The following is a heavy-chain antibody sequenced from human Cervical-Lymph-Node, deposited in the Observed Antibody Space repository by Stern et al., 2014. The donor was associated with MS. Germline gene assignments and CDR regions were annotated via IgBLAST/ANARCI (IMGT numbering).Heavy chain of an antibody. CDR1: GFTFDDHA. Sequence: EVQLVESGGGLVQPGTSLRLSCVVSGFTFDDHAMHWVRLAPGQGLARVSSINWDSEPVVFADSLKGRVTISRDNAKNSLFLEMNSLRPEDTALYYWGRDTRAHIELYETAGSLDYWGQGTRVTVSS. CDR2: INWDSEPV. V-gene: IGHV3-9*01. D-gene: IGHD2-21*01. J-gene: IGHJ4*02. CDR3: GRDTRAHIELYETAGSLDY.